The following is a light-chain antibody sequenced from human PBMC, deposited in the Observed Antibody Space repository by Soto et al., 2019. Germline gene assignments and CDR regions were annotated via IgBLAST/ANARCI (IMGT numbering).Light chain of an antibody. Sequence: EIVLTQSPGTLSLSPGERATLSCRASQSVSSSYLAWYQQKPGQAPRLLIYGASSRATGIPDRFSGSGSGTDFTLTISRLEPEDFAVYYCQQYGSSHLITFGQGTRLDIK. J-gene: IGKJ5*01. V-gene: IGKV3-20*01. CDR3: QQYGSSHLIT. CDR2: GAS. CDR1: QSVSSSY.